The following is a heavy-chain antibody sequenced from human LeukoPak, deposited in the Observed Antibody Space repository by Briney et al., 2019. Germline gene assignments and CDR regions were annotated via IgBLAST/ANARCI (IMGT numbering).Heavy chain of an antibody. CDR2: INHSGST. J-gene: IGHJ6*03. CDR1: GGSFSGYY. D-gene: IGHD2-2*01. CDR3: ARAKEVVVVVPAAHYYYYMDV. V-gene: IGHV4-34*01. Sequence: SETLSLTCAVYGGSFSGYYWGWIRQPPGKGLEWIGEINHSGSTNYNPSLKSRVTISVDTSMNQFSLKLSSVTAADTAVYYCARAKEVVVVVPAAHYYYYMDVWGKGTTVTVSS.